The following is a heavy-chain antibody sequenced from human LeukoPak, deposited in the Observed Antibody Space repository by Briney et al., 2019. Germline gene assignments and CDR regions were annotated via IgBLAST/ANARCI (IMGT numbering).Heavy chain of an antibody. J-gene: IGHJ4*02. Sequence: ASVKVSCKASGSTFTSYAMNWVRQARGPGLEWMGWINTNTGNPTYAQRFTGRFVFSLDTSVSTAYLQISSLKAEDTAVYYCARVKPFAAAGTLDFDYWGQGTLVTVSS. CDR2: INTNTGNP. CDR1: GSTFTSYA. V-gene: IGHV7-4-1*02. CDR3: ARVKPFAAAGTLDFDY. D-gene: IGHD6-13*01.